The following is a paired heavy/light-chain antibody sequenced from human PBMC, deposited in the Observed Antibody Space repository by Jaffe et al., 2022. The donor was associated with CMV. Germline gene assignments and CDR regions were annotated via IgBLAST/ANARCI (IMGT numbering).Heavy chain of an antibody. J-gene: IGHJ6*02. V-gene: IGHV4-4*07. CDR1: GGSISSYY. CDR2: IYTSGST. D-gene: IGHD2-2*01. Sequence: QVQLQESGPGLVKPSETLSLTCTVSGGSISSYYWSWIRQPAGKGLEWIGRIYTSGSTNYNPSLKSRVTMSVDTSKNQFSLKLSSVTAADTAVYYCARGPDVVVPAAIFSLYYYGMDVWGQGTTVTVSS. CDR3: ARGPDVVVPAAIFSLYYYGMDV.
Light chain of an antibody. Sequence: DIVMTQTPLSLSVTPGQPASISCKSSQSLLHSDGKTYLYWYLQKPGQSPQLLIYEVSSRFSGVPDRFSGSGSGTDFTLKISRVEAEDVGVYYCMQGIHLPLTFGPGTKVDIK. J-gene: IGKJ3*01. V-gene: IGKV2-29*02. CDR1: QSLLHSDGKTY. CDR3: MQGIHLPLT. CDR2: EVS.